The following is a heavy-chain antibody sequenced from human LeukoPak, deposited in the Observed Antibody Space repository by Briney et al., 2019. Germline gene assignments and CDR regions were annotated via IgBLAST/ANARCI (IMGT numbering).Heavy chain of an antibody. CDR1: GFTFSSHA. V-gene: IGHV3-23*01. CDR3: AKDETPNTGVVIISYFDY. D-gene: IGHD3-3*01. Sequence: GGSLRLSCAASGFTFSSHAMSWVRQAPGKWLEWVSAISGSGGSTYYADSVKGRFTISRDNSKNTLYLQMNSLRAEDTAVYYCAKDETPNTGVVIISYFDYWGQGTLVTVSS. J-gene: IGHJ4*02. CDR2: ISGSGGST.